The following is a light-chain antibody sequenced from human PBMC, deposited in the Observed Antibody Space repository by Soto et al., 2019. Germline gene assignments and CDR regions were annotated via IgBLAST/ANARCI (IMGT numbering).Light chain of an antibody. J-gene: IGKJ1*01. CDR3: QQCLTTPRT. Sequence: DLPMTQFPSSLSASVGDRVTITCRASQTISTCLNWYQQKPGTAPKLLIYAASNLESGVPSRFSGSGSGTYFTLTISSLQPEDFATYYCQQCLTTPRTFGQGTRVEI. CDR2: AAS. CDR1: QTISTC. V-gene: IGKV1-39*01.